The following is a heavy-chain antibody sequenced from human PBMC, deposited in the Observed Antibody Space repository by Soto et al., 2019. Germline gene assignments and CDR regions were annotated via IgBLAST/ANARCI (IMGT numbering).Heavy chain of an antibody. CDR3: AREGRDGYNPLDY. J-gene: IGHJ4*02. Sequence: SEPLSLPCTVSGGSIRGYDCRWILQHPGKGLEWIGYIYYTGSTNYNPSLKSRVTISVDTSKNQFSLKLSSVTAADTAVYYCAREGRDGYNPLDYWGQGTLVTVSS. CDR1: GGSIRGYD. V-gene: IGHV4-59*01. CDR2: IYYTGST. D-gene: IGHD1-1*01.